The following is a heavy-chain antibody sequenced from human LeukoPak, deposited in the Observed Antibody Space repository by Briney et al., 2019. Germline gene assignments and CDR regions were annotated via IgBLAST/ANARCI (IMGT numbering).Heavy chain of an antibody. CDR1: GFTLSENN. J-gene: IGHJ4*02. Sequence: GGSLRLSCAASGFTLSENNVHWVRQAPGKGLEWVAVISYDGSNKYYADSVKGRFTISRDNSKNTLYLQMNSLRAEDTAVYYCARVALLWFGEFHTDYWGQGTLVTVSS. V-gene: IGHV3-30-3*01. CDR2: ISYDGSNK. D-gene: IGHD3-10*01. CDR3: ARVALLWFGEFHTDY.